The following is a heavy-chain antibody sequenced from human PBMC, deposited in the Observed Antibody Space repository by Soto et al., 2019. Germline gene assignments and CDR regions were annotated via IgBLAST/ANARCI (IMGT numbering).Heavy chain of an antibody. Sequence: SETLSLTCTVSGGSISSYYWRWLRQPPGKGLEWIGYIYYSGSTNYDPSLKSRVTISVDTSKNQFSLKLSSVTAADTAVYYCARDRVIAAAVYYYYGMDVWGQGTTVTVSS. CDR1: GGSISSYY. J-gene: IGHJ6*02. CDR3: ARDRVIAAAVYYYYGMDV. V-gene: IGHV4-59*01. D-gene: IGHD6-13*01. CDR2: IYYSGST.